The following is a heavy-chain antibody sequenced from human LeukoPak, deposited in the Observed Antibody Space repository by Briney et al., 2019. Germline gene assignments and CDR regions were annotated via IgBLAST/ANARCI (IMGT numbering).Heavy chain of an antibody. CDR3: ARIITMVRGVIITSFDY. V-gene: IGHV1-18*01. CDR1: DYTFTSYG. J-gene: IGHJ4*02. CDR2: ISAYNGNT. D-gene: IGHD3-10*01. Sequence: ASVKVSCKASDYTFTSYGISWVRQAPGQGLEWMGWISAYNGNTNYAQKVQRRVTMTTDASTSTAYIELRSQRSDERAVYYCARIITMVRGVIITSFDYWGEGNLGTVSS.